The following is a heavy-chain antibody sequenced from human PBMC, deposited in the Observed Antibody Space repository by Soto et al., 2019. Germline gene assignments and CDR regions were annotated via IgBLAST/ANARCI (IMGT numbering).Heavy chain of an antibody. J-gene: IGHJ2*01. D-gene: IGHD3-16*02. CDR1: GGSISSGGYY. CDR2: IYYSGST. Sequence: LSLTCTVSGGSISSGGYYWSWIRQHPGKGLEWIGYIYYSGSTYYNPSLKSRVTISVDTSKNQFSLKLSSVTAADTAVYYCARDKLKDYVWGSYRYTPAGYFDLWGRGTLVTVSS. CDR3: ARDKLKDYVWGSYRYTPAGYFDL. V-gene: IGHV4-31*03.